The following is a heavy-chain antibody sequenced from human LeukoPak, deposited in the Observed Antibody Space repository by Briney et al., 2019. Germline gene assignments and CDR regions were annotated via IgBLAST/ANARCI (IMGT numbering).Heavy chain of an antibody. CDR3: ARRFDY. CDR1: GFTFSSYA. J-gene: IGHJ4*02. CDR2: ISYDGSNK. V-gene: IGHV3-30*04. Sequence: SGRSLRLSCAASGFTFSSYALHWVRQAPGKGLEWVAIISYDGSNKYFADSVKGRFTISRDNSKNTLYLQMNSLRAEDTALYYCARRFDYWGQGTLVTVSS.